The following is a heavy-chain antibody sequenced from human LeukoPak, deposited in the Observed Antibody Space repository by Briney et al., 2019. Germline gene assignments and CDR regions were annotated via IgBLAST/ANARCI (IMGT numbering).Heavy chain of an antibody. D-gene: IGHD1-26*01. CDR3: ARDLSGSIPWIDP. J-gene: IGHJ5*02. V-gene: IGHV4-39*07. Sequence: SETLSLTCTVSGGSISSSSYYWGWIRQPPGKGLEWIGSIYYSGSTYYNPSLKSRVSISVDTSKNQFSLNLSSVTAADTAVYYCARDLSGSIPWIDPWGQGTLVTVSS. CDR1: GGSISSSSYY. CDR2: IYYSGST.